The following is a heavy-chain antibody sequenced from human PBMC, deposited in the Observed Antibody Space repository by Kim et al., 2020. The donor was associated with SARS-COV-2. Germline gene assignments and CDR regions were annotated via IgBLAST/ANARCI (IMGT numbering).Heavy chain of an antibody. D-gene: IGHD6-13*01. CDR1: GFTFDDYT. Sequence: GGSLRLSCAASGFTFDDYTMHWVRQVPGKGLEWVSLISWDGGSTFYADSVKGRFTIFRDNTKNSLYLQMNSLRTEDTALYYCAKDKETAPAGPDYYYGMDVWGQGTTVTVSS. J-gene: IGHJ6*02. CDR2: ISWDGGST. V-gene: IGHV3-43*01. CDR3: AKDKETAPAGPDYYYGMDV.